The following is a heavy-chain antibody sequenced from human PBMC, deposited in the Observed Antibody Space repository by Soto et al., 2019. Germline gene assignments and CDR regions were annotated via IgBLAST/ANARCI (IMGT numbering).Heavy chain of an antibody. Sequence: ASVKVSCKVSGYTLTELSMHWVRQAPGKGLEWMGGFDPEDGETIYAQKFQGRVTMTEDTSTDTAYMELSSLRSEDTAVYYCATPHDFWSGYSVLGYWGQGTLVTVSS. CDR2: FDPEDGET. D-gene: IGHD3-3*01. J-gene: IGHJ4*02. CDR1: GYTLTELS. CDR3: ATPHDFWSGYSVLGY. V-gene: IGHV1-24*01.